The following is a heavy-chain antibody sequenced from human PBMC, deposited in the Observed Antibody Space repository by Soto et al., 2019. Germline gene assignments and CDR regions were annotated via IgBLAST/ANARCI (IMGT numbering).Heavy chain of an antibody. CDR1: GLTVSSNY. CDR3: ARGGAYSSGWYGGYYYGMDV. V-gene: IGHV3-53*01. J-gene: IGHJ6*02. CDR2: IYSGGST. D-gene: IGHD6-19*01. Sequence: GGSLRLSCAASGLTVSSNYMSWVRQAPGKGLAWVSVIYSGGSTYYADSVKGRFTISRDNSKNTLYLQINSLRAEDTAVYYCARGGAYSSGWYGGYYYGMDVWGQGTTVTVSS.